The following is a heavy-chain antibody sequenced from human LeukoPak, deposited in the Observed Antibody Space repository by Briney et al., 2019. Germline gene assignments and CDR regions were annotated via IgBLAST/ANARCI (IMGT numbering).Heavy chain of an antibody. J-gene: IGHJ4*02. Sequence: PSETLSLTCTVSGGSISSSNYWSWIRQSPGKRLEWIGYIYHSGTTNYSPSLRSRVTMSVDTSKNQFSLSLRSVTAADTAIYFCARSSLAVYFNYWGQGTLVTASS. CDR1: GGSISSSNY. D-gene: IGHD6-19*01. V-gene: IGHV4-59*08. CDR3: ARSSLAVYFNY. CDR2: IYHSGTT.